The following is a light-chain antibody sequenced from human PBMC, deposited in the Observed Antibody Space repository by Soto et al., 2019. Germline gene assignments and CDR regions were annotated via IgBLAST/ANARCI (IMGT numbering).Light chain of an antibody. V-gene: IGKV3-20*01. J-gene: IGKJ1*01. CDR1: QSVSSSY. CDR3: QQYGSSRWT. Sequence: EIVLTQSPGTLSLSPGERATLSCRASQSVSSSYLAWYQPKPGQAPRLLIYGASSRATGIPDRLSGSGSGTDFTLTISRLEPEEFAVYYCQQYGSSRWTFGQGTKVEIK. CDR2: GAS.